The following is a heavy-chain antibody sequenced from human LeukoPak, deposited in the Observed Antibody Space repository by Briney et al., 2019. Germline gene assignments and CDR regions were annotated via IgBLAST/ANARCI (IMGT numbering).Heavy chain of an antibody. CDR3: ARGPVSSSGFFGY. J-gene: IGHJ4*02. CDR1: GFTFNTYS. D-gene: IGHD6-19*01. V-gene: IGHV3-48*04. Sequence: GGSLRLSCAASGFTFNTYSMNWVRQAPGKGLEWVSSISSSSNTIYYADSVKGRFTISRDNAKNSLYLQMNSLRAEDTAVYYCARGPVSSSGFFGYWGQGTLVTVSS. CDR2: ISSSSNTI.